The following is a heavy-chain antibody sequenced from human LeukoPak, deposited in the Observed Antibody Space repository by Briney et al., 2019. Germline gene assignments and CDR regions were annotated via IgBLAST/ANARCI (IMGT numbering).Heavy chain of an antibody. V-gene: IGHV3-74*01. CDR1: GFTFSSYW. Sequence: PGGSLRLSCAGSGFTFSSYWLHWVRHAPGKGLVWVSRISPDGSTTNLADSVKGRCTISRDNPKNTLYLQMNSLRAEDTAVYYCARGGYYYDSSGYWHFDYWGQGTLVTVSS. CDR2: ISPDGSTT. J-gene: IGHJ4*02. CDR3: ARGGYYYDSSGYWHFDY. D-gene: IGHD3-22*01.